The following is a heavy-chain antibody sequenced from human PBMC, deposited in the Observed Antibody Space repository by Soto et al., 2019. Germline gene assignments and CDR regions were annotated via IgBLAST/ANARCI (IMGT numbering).Heavy chain of an antibody. CDR2: ISYDGSNK. D-gene: IGHD6-6*01. CDR3: ARWGYGSSSPPY. V-gene: IGHV3-30-3*01. CDR1: GFTFSSYA. J-gene: IGHJ4*02. Sequence: HPGGSLRLSCAASGFTFSSYAMHWVRQAPGKGLEWVAVISYDGSNKYYADSVKGRFTISRDNSKNTLYLQMNSLRAEDTAVYYCARWGYGSSSPPYWGQGTLVTVSS.